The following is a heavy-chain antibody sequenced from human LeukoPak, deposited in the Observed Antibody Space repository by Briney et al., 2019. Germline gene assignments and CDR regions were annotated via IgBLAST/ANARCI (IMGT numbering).Heavy chain of an antibody. CDR3: ARGSVTEVDLDY. CDR2: IYYSGST. V-gene: IGHV4-59*01. D-gene: IGHD1-14*01. J-gene: IGHJ4*02. Sequence: SETLSLTCTVSGGSISSYHWSWIRQPPGKGLECIGFIYYSGSTNYNPSLKSRVTISVDTSKNQFSLKLSSVTAADTAVYYCARGSVTEVDLDYWGQGTLVTVSS. CDR1: GGSISSYH.